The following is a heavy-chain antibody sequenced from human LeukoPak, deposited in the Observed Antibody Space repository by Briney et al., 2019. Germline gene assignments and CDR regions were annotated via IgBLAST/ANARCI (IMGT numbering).Heavy chain of an antibody. Sequence: GGSLRLSCAASGFTSNNYAMNWVRQAPGKGLEWVSVISGSGGTTYYADSVKGRFTISRDSSKNTLYLQMNSLRAEDTAVYYCAKVSGGGLYYDGMDVWGQGTTVTVSS. J-gene: IGHJ6*02. CDR2: ISGSGGTT. CDR3: AKVSGGGLYYDGMDV. D-gene: IGHD1-14*01. V-gene: IGHV3-23*01. CDR1: GFTSNNYA.